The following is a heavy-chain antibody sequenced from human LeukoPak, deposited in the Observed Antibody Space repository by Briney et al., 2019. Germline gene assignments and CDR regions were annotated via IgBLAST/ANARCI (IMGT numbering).Heavy chain of an antibody. D-gene: IGHD3-3*01. Sequence: ASVKVSCKASGYTFTSYDINWVRQATGQGLEWMGWMNPNSGNTGYAQKFQGRVTMTRNTSISTAYMELSSLRSEDTAVYYCARVPLYDFWSGYTYGMDVWDQGTTVTVSS. CDR2: MNPNSGNT. CDR3: ARVPLYDFWSGYTYGMDV. J-gene: IGHJ6*02. V-gene: IGHV1-8*01. CDR1: GYTFTSYD.